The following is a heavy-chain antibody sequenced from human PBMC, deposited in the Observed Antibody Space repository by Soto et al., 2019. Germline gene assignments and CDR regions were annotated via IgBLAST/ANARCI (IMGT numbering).Heavy chain of an antibody. J-gene: IGHJ4*02. D-gene: IGHD3-22*01. CDR1: GYTLTELS. V-gene: IGHV1-24*01. CDR3: ATDYTDSSSYIPLDY. CDR2: FDPEDGET. Sequence: ASVKVSCKVSGYTLTELSMHWVRQAPGKGLEWMGGFDPEDGETIYAQKFQGRVTMTEDTSTDTAYMEMSSLRSEDTAVYYCATDYTDSSSYIPLDYWGQGTLVTVSS.